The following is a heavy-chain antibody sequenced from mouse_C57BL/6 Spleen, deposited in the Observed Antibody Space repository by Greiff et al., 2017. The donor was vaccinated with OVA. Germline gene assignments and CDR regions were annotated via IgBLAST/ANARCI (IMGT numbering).Heavy chain of an antibody. J-gene: IGHJ4*01. CDR1: GFSLTSYG. V-gene: IGHV2-2*01. Sequence: QVQLKESGPGLVQPSQSLTITCTVSGFSLTSYGVHWVRQSPGKGLEWLGVIWSGGSTDYNAAFISRLSISKDNSKSQVFFKMNSLQADDTAIYYCARRKGGKDYAMDYWGQGTSVTVSS. CDR3: ARRKGGKDYAMDY. CDR2: IWSGGST.